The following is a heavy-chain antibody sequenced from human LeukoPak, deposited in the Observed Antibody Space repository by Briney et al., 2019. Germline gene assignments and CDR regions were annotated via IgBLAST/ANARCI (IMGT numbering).Heavy chain of an antibody. D-gene: IGHD2-21*01. Sequence: SETLSLTCTVSGDSFSSGTYYWTWIRQPAGKGLEWIGRIYASGSTDYNPSLKSRVTILLDTSKNQFSLNLRSVTAADTAVYYCAVAFWGGDCFPRHYFGVDVWGQGTTVTVSS. CDR2: IYASGST. J-gene: IGHJ6*02. CDR3: AVAFWGGDCFPRHYFGVDV. V-gene: IGHV4-61*02. CDR1: GDSFSSGTYY.